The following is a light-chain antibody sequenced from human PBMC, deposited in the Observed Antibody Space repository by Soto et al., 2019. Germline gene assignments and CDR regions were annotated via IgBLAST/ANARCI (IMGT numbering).Light chain of an antibody. V-gene: IGKV3-11*01. CDR2: DVS. CDR3: QQRNYWQVT. CDR1: QSVSGY. J-gene: IGKJ5*01. Sequence: EIVLTQSPVTLSLSPGERATLSCRASQSVSGYLAWYQQKPGQPPRLLIYDVSNSATGIPARFSGSGSGTDFTLTISSLETEDFAIYDGQQRNYWQVTFGRETRPENK.